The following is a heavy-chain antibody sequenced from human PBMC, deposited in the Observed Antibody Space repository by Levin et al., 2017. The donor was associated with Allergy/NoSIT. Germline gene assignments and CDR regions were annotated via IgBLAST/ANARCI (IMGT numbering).Heavy chain of an antibody. CDR3: ARRGTGFDY. D-gene: IGHD1-26*01. J-gene: IGHJ4*02. Sequence: SQTLSLTCAISGDSVSSTTAAWNWVRQSPSGGLEWLGRTYYRSKWYNDYALSVKSRIIISPDTSKNQVSLVLNSVTPDDTAVYYCARRGTGFDYWGQGTLVTVSS. CDR1: GDSVSSTTAA. V-gene: IGHV6-1*01. CDR2: TYYRSKWYN.